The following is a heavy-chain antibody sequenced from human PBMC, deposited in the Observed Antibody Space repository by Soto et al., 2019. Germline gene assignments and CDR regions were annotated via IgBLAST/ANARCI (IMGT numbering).Heavy chain of an antibody. CDR1: GYTFTSYY. D-gene: IGHD2-15*01. CDR3: AKVYGSGSRPYYYGMDV. V-gene: IGHV1-46*01. Sequence: GASVKVSCKASGYTFTSYYMHWVRQAPGQGLEWMGIINPSGGSTSYAQKFQGRVTMTRDTSTSTVYMELNSLRGDDTAVYYCAKVYGSGSRPYYYGMDVWGQGTTVTVSS. J-gene: IGHJ6*02. CDR2: INPSGGST.